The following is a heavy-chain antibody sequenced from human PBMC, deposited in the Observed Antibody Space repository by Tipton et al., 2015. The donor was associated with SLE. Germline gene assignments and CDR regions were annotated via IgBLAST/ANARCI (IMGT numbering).Heavy chain of an antibody. V-gene: IGHV1-46*02. CDR1: GYTFNTYY. CDR3: AGVQLCAGDCYGELDY. D-gene: IGHD2-21*02. Sequence: QSGPEVKKPGASVRVSCKASGYTFNTYYMHWVRQAPGQGLEWMGIINPSSGSTNYARKLQGRMTLTRDTSTSTVYMDLTGLTSDDTALCYCAGVQLCAGDCYGELDYWGQGTQVTVSS. CDR2: INPSSGST. J-gene: IGHJ4*02.